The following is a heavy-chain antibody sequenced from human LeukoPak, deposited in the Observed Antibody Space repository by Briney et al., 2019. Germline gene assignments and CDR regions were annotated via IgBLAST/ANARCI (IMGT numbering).Heavy chain of an antibody. D-gene: IGHD6-13*01. J-gene: IGHJ4*02. Sequence: GGSLRLSCTGSGFTFRDYTMSWFRQAPGEGLEGVGSIRIKSLGETTEHAASVKGRFTISRDNSKNTLYLQMNSLRAEDTAVYYCAKESRVGIAAAGPFDYWGQGTLVTVSS. CDR3: AKESRVGIAAAGPFDY. V-gene: IGHV3-49*03. CDR2: IRIKSLGETT. CDR1: GFTFRDYT.